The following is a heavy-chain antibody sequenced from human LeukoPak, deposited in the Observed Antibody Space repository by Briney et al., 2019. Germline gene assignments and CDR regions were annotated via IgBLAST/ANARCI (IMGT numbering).Heavy chain of an antibody. Sequence: GGSLRLSCAASGFTFSSYFWMHWVRQAPGKGLVWVSRIKSDASSSTYADSVKGRSTISRDNAKNSLYLQMNTLRAEDTAVYYCVRDLDLGGYSSFEYWGQGTLVTVSS. CDR1: GFTFSSYFW. CDR2: IKSDASSS. D-gene: IGHD4-23*01. V-gene: IGHV3-74*01. J-gene: IGHJ4*02. CDR3: VRDLDLGGYSSFEY.